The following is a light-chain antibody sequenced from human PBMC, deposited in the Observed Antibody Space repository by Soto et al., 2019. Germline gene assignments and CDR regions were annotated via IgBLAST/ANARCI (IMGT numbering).Light chain of an antibody. Sequence: EIVMTQSPATLSVSPGERATLSCRASQSVSSNLAWYQQKPGQAPRLLIHGASTRATGIPARFSGSGSGTEFTLTISSLQPDDFATYYCQQYNSYSTFGQGTKVDI. CDR2: GAS. J-gene: IGKJ1*01. V-gene: IGKV3-15*01. CDR3: QQYNSYST. CDR1: QSVSSN.